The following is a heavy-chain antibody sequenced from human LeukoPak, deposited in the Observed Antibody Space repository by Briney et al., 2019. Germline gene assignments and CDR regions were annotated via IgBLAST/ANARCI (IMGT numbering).Heavy chain of an antibody. J-gene: IGHJ4*02. Sequence: SETLSLTCTVSGGSISSGGYYWSWIRQHPGKGLEWIGYIYYSGSTYYNPSLKSRVTISVDTSKNQFSLRLSSVTAADTAVYYCASVVPPATNYFDWWGQGTLVSVSS. D-gene: IGHD2-2*01. CDR2: IYYSGST. CDR1: GGSISSGGYY. CDR3: ASVVPPATNYFDW. V-gene: IGHV4-31*03.